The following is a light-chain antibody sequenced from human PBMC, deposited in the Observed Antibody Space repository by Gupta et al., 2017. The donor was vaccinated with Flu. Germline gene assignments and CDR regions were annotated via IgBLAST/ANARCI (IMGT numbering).Light chain of an antibody. V-gene: IGKV3-15*01. J-gene: IGKJ1*01. CDR2: AAS. CDR3: QQYNNWPSLT. CDR1: QSVYTN. Sequence: ATLSVSPGERATLSCRASQSVYTNLAWYQQRPGQAPRLLIYAASISATGIPARFSGSGSGTEFTLIISSLQSEDFGVYYCQQYNNWPSLTFGQGTRVEIK.